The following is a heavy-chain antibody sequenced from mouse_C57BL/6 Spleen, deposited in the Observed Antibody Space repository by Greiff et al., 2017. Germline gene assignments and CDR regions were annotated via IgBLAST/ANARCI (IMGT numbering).Heavy chain of an antibody. D-gene: IGHD1-1*01. CDR2: ISDGGSYT. V-gene: IGHV5-4*03. CDR1: GFTFSSYA. J-gene: IGHJ1*03. CDR3: ARRGSPWYFDV. Sequence: EVHLVESGGGLVKPGGSLKLSCAASGFTFSSYAMSWVRQTPEKRLEWVATISDGGSYTYYPDNVKGRFTISRDNAKNNLYLQMSHLKSEDTAMYYCARRGSPWYFDVWGTGTTVTVSS.